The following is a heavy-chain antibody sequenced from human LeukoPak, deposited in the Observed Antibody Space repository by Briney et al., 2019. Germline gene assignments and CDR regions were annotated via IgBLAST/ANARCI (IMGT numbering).Heavy chain of an antibody. CDR2: ITPIIDSA. D-gene: IGHD1-26*01. Sequence: SVKLSCTTFGGTFRTHIFSYARQAPGQGLEWMRKITPIIDSAKYSQKFRARLTITGDSSTGTAYMELSSLTPEDTALYYCTRVNLRGSQYNWFDPWGQGTLVIVSS. V-gene: IGHV1-69*08. J-gene: IGHJ5*02. CDR3: TRVNLRGSQYNWFDP. CDR1: GGTFRTHI.